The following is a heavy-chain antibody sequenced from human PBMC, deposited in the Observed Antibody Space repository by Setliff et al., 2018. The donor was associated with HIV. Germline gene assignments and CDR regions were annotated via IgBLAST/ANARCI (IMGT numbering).Heavy chain of an antibody. J-gene: IGHJ4*02. V-gene: IGHV3-21*04. CDR2: ISYDSRFI. Sequence: PGGSLRLSCAASGFTFSNYNMNWVRQAPGKGLEWVSSISYDSRFIYHADSMKGRFTISRDNAKKLVYLQMNLGSVTAADAAIYCCAKEYFYWGQGTLVTVSS. CDR1: GFTFSNYN. D-gene: IGHD3-9*01. CDR3: AKEYFY.